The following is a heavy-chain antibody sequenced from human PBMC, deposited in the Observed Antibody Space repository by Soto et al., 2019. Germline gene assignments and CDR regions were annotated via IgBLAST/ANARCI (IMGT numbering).Heavy chain of an antibody. CDR1: GFTFSSYS. Sequence: GGSLRLSCAASGFTFSSYSMNWVRQAPGKGLEWVSYISSSSSTIYYADSVKGRFTISRDNAKNSLYLQMNSLRAEDTAVYYCARDYVGFRGIYWGQGTLVTVSS. J-gene: IGHJ4*02. V-gene: IGHV3-48*01. CDR2: ISSSSSTI. CDR3: ARDYVGFRGIY. D-gene: IGHD3-10*01.